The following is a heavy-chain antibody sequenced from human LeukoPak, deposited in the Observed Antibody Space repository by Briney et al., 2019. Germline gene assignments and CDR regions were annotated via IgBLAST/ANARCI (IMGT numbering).Heavy chain of an antibody. CDR1: GYTFTGYY. J-gene: IGHJ5*02. D-gene: IGHD6-19*01. V-gene: IGHV1-2*02. CDR2: INPISGGT. CDR3: ARGLGVDTWFDP. Sequence: ASVTVSCKASGYTFTGYYMHWVRQAPGQGLEWMGWINPISGGTKYSQKFQGRVTMTRDTSISTAYMELNRLRSDDTAVYYCARGLGVDTWFDPWGQGTLVTVSS.